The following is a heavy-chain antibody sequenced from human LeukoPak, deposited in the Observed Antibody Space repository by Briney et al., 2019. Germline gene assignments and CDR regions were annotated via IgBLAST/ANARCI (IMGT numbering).Heavy chain of an antibody. D-gene: IGHD2-15*01. CDR3: ARVGGCCYFDY. V-gene: IGHV3-7*01. CDR1: GFTFSSYW. CDR2: IKQDGSEK. J-gene: IGHJ4*02. Sequence: PGGSLRLSCAASGFTFSSYWMSWVRQAPGKGLEWVANIKQDGSEKYYVDSVKGRFTISRDNAKNSLYLQMSSLRAEDTAVYHCARVGGCCYFDYWGQGAPVTVSS.